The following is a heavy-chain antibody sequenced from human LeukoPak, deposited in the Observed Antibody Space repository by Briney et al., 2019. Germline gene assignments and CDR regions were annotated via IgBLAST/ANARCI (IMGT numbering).Heavy chain of an antibody. D-gene: IGHD3-3*01. CDR1: GFTFSSYG. V-gene: IGHV3-30*03. CDR3: ARAPYYDFWSGYYAFDI. CDR2: ISYDGSNK. J-gene: IGHJ3*02. Sequence: GGSLRLSCAASGFTFSSYGMHWVRQAPGKGLEWVAVISYDGSNKYYADSVKGRFTISRDNSKNTLYLQMNSLRAEDTAVYYCARAPYYDFWSGYYAFDIWGQGTMVTVSS.